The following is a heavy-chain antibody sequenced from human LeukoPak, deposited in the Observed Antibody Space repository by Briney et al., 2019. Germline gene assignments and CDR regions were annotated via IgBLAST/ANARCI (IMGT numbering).Heavy chain of an antibody. J-gene: IGHJ4*02. V-gene: IGHV4-59*01. Sequence: SETLSPTCTVSGGSISSYYWSWIRQPPGKGLERIGYIYYSGSTNYNPSLKSRVTISVDTSKNQFSLKLSSVTAADTAVYYCARTRAIAVAPLGYWGQGTLVTVSS. D-gene: IGHD6-19*01. CDR3: ARTRAIAVAPLGY. CDR1: GGSISSYY. CDR2: IYYSGST.